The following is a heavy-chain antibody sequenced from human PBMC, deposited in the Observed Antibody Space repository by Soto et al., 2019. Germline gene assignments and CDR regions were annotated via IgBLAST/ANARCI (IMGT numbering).Heavy chain of an antibody. Sequence: EVQLVESGGGLVQPGGSLRLSCAASGFTFSVYWMHWVRQAPGKGLVWVSRIDSDGSTTSYADSVKGRFTIARDNAKSTLYLQTNSLRDEDTAVHNSARPGNSNYGPGVDVWGQGTRVTVSS. CDR1: GFTFSVYW. D-gene: IGHD4-4*01. J-gene: IGHJ6*02. CDR3: ARPGNSNYGPGVDV. CDR2: IDSDGSTT. V-gene: IGHV3-74*01.